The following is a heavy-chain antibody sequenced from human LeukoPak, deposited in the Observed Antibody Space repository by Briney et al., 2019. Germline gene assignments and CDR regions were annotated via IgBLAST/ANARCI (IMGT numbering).Heavy chain of an antibody. V-gene: IGHV4-39*01. CDR1: GVSISSSNSY. Sequence: SETLSLTCTVSGVSISSSNSYWGWIRQPPGKGLEWIGSIYYSGNTYYNASLKSQVSISIDTSKNQFSLRLTSVTAADTAVYYCARQTGSGLFILPGGQGILVTVSS. CDR3: ARQTGSGLFILP. D-gene: IGHD3/OR15-3a*01. CDR2: IYYSGNT. J-gene: IGHJ4*02.